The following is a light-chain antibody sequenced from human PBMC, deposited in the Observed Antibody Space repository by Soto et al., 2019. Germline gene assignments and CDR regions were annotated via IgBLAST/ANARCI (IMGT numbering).Light chain of an antibody. V-gene: IGKV3-15*01. CDR2: GAS. CDR3: QQYYNWPPA. J-gene: IGKJ3*01. CDR1: QGVRSN. Sequence: EIVMTQSPATLSVSAGERATLSCRASQGVRSNLAWYQQKPGQAPRLLIYGASTRATGIPARVSVTGARTEFTLTISSLQSEEFEVYDGQQYYNWPPAFGPGTKVDIK.